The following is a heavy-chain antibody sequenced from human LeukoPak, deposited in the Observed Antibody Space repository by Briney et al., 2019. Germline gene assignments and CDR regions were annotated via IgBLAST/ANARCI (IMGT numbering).Heavy chain of an antibody. D-gene: IGHD5-12*01. CDR1: GFTFSSYA. V-gene: IGHV3-64*01. Sequence: PGGSLRLSCAASGFTFSSYAMHWVRQAPGKGLEYVSAISSNGGSTYYANSVKGRFTISRDNSKNTLYLQMGSLRAEDMAVYYCARDGVATDGSFDYWGQGTLVTVSS. J-gene: IGHJ4*02. CDR3: ARDGVATDGSFDY. CDR2: ISSNGGST.